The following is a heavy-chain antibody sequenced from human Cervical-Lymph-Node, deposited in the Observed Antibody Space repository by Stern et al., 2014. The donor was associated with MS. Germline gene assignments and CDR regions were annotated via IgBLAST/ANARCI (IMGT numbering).Heavy chain of an antibody. CDR2: IYYSGRT. Sequence: QVQLQESGPGLVKPSETLSLTCTVSGGSISSYYWSWIRQPPGKGLEWIGYIYYSGRTNYNPSLKSRVTISVDTSKNQFSLKLSSVTAADTAVYYCARMGGRFSSGSSDYWGQGTLVTVSS. CDR1: GGSISSYY. V-gene: IGHV4-59*01. D-gene: IGHD6-19*01. J-gene: IGHJ4*02. CDR3: ARMGGRFSSGSSDY.